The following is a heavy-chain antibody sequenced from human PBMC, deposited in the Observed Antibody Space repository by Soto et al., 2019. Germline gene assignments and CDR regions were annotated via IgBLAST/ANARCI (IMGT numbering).Heavy chain of an antibody. CDR1: GFTFSNYG. V-gene: IGHV3-33*01. CDR3: ARGGYYDTCDYYSTSYYFDY. CDR2: VWYDGSNK. J-gene: IGHJ4*02. D-gene: IGHD3-22*01. Sequence: QVQLVESGGGVVQPGRSLRLSCEASGFTFSNYGMHWVRQAPGKGLEWVAVVWYDGSNKYYADSVKGRFTISRDNSKNTFYIQMNSLRAEDTSVYHCARGGYYDTCDYYSTSYYFDYWGQGTLFTVSS.